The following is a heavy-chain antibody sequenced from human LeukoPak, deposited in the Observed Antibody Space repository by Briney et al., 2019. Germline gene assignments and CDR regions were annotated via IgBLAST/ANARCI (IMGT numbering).Heavy chain of an antibody. D-gene: IGHD6-19*01. CDR2: ISGSGSYI. Sequence: GGSLRLSCAASGFTFSSYNMNWVRQAPGKGLEWVSSISGSGSYIYYADSVKGRFTISRDNAKNSLYLQMTSLRAEDTAVYYCARDRLDIPVAGKKGRPYNYGMDVWGQGTTVTVSS. J-gene: IGHJ6*02. V-gene: IGHV3-21*01. CDR3: ARDRLDIPVAGKKGRPYNYGMDV. CDR1: GFTFSSYN.